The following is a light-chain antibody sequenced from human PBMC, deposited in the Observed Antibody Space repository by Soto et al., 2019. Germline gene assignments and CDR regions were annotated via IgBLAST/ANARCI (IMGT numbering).Light chain of an antibody. CDR1: QSVTSTY. Sequence: EVVLTQSPGTLSLSPGARATLTCRASQSVTSTYLAWYQHRPGEAPRLLVYGASTRATGIPDRFSGSGSGTDFTLTISRLESEDFAVYYCQQYGISPFTFGGGTKVEIK. V-gene: IGKV3-20*01. CDR3: QQYGISPFT. J-gene: IGKJ4*01. CDR2: GAS.